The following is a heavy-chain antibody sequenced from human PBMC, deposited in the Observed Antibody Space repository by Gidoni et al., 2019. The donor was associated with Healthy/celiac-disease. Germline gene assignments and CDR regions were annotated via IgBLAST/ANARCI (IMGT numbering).Heavy chain of an antibody. CDR3: ATGPAKADCSGGSCYVDY. D-gene: IGHD2-15*01. CDR2: FDPEDGET. Sequence: VQLVQSGAEVKKPGASVKVSCKVSGYTLTEFSMHWVRPAPGKGLEWMGGFDPEDGETIYAQKFQGRVTMTEDTSTDTAYMELSSLRSEDTAVYYCATGPAKADCSGGSCYVDYWGQGTLVTVSP. CDR1: GYTLTEFS. J-gene: IGHJ4*02. V-gene: IGHV1-24*01.